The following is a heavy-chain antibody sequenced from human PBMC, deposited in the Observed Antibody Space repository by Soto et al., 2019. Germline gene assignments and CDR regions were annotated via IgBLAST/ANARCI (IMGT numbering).Heavy chain of an antibody. Sequence: GGSLRLSCAASGFTFSSYAMSWVRQAPGKGLEWVSAISGSGGSTYYADSVKGRFTISRDNSKNTLYLQMNSLRAEDTAVYYCERVSCTNGVCYSMGGFDIWGQGTMVTVSS. CDR1: GFTFSSYA. CDR2: ISGSGGST. CDR3: ERVSCTNGVCYSMGGFDI. V-gene: IGHV3-23*01. D-gene: IGHD2-8*01. J-gene: IGHJ3*02.